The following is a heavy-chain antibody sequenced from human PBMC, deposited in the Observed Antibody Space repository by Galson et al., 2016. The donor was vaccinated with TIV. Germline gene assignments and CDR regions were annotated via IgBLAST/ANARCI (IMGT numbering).Heavy chain of an antibody. CDR3: ATLTGDEGHFDY. CDR1: GFIFDNYV. J-gene: IGHJ4*02. V-gene: IGHV3-43*01. Sequence: LRLSCAASGFIFDNYVMHWVRQAPGKGLECVSLISWDGQRPYYADSVKGRFTISRNNSRNSLFLQMDSLRTEDTALYYCATLTGDEGHFDYWGQGTPVTVFS. D-gene: IGHD7-27*01. CDR2: ISWDGQRP.